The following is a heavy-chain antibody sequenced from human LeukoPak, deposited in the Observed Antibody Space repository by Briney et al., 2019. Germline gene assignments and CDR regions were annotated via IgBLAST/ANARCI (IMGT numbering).Heavy chain of an antibody. CDR1: GYTFTSYG. D-gene: IGHD1-26*01. J-gene: IGHJ4*02. V-gene: IGHV1-18*01. Sequence: GASVKVSCKASGYTFTSYGISWVQQAPGQGLEWMGWISAYNGNTNYAQKLQGRVTMTTDTSTSTAYMELRSLRSDDTAVYYCARDIVGVGATSGTFDYWGQGTLVTVSS. CDR2: ISAYNGNT. CDR3: ARDIVGVGATSGTFDY.